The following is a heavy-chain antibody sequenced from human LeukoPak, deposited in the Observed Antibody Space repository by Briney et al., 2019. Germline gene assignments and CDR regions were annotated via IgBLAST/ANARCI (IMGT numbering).Heavy chain of an antibody. CDR3: AKDGYGSGSYYYYYYGMDV. CDR2: ISGDGGST. D-gene: IGHD3-10*01. J-gene: IGHJ6*02. Sequence: GGSLRLSCAASGFTFDDYAMHWVRQAPGKGLDWVSLISGDGGSTYYADSVKGRFTISRDNSNNSPYLQMNSLRTEDTASYYCAKDGYGSGSYYYYYYGMDVWGQGTTVTVSS. V-gene: IGHV3-43*02. CDR1: GFTFDDYA.